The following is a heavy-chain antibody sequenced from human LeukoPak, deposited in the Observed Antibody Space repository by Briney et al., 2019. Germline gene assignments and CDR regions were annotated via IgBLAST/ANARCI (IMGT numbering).Heavy chain of an antibody. CDR1: GFTFSSYA. J-gene: IGHJ5*02. CDR3: ARDSPNCSGGSCYPTGDWFDP. V-gene: IGHV3-30-3*01. D-gene: IGHD2-15*01. Sequence: GRSLRLSCAASGFTFSSYAVHWVRQAPGKGLEWVAVISYDGSNKYYADSVKGRFTISRDNSKNTLYLQMNSLRAEDTAVYYCARDSPNCSGGSCYPTGDWFDPWGQGTLVTVSS. CDR2: ISYDGSNK.